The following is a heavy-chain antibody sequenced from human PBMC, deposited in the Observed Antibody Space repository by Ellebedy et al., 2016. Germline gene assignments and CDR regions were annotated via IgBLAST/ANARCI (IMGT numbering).Heavy chain of an antibody. CDR1: GYTFTTFS. CDR2: VNTFSGNT. D-gene: IGHD3-10*01. Sequence: ASVTVSCXASGYTFTTFSITWVRQVPGQGLEWMGFVNTFSGNTKFAQKFQDRVSMTTDSSTHTAYMDLRSLRSDDTAMYYCAKTSGWGYGENWGQGTLVTVSS. V-gene: IGHV1-18*04. CDR3: AKTSGWGYGEN. J-gene: IGHJ4*02.